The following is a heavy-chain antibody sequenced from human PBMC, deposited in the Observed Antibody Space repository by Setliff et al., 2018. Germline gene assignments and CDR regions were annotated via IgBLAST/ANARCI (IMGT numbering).Heavy chain of an antibody. J-gene: IGHJ5*01. CDR2: IYYSGTA. CDR3: ARARYCSGGRCYWTWLDS. CDR1: GDSISDISYY. V-gene: IGHV4-39*01. D-gene: IGHD2-15*01. Sequence: SETLSLTCTISGDSISDISYYWGFIRQSPGKGPEWIGSIYYSGTAYYNASLKSRVTISVDTSKNQFSLKLSSVTAADTAVYYCARARYCSGGRCYWTWLDSWAQGTLVTVSS.